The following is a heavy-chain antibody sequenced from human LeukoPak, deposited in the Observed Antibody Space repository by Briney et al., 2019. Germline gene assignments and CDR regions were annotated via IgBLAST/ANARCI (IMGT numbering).Heavy chain of an antibody. CDR1: GFSFNTYS. CDR2: INDDTP. D-gene: IGHD2-15*01. J-gene: IGHJ4*02. CDR3: ASTPNGVAAIYFDY. V-gene: IGHV3-23*01. Sequence: GGSPRLSCTTSGFSFNTYSMSWVRQAPGKGLEWVSAINDDTPYYTDSVKGRFTVSRDNAKNTLYLQMNSLRAGDTAVYYCASTPNGVAAIYFDYWGQGTLVTVSS.